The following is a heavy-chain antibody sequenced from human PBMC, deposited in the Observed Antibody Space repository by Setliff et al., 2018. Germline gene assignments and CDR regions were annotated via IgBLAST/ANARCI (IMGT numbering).Heavy chain of an antibody. V-gene: IGHV4-30-4*08. CDR3: AREQWLDPPGYYYMDV. CDR1: GGSISSGDYY. J-gene: IGHJ6*03. D-gene: IGHD6-19*01. Sequence: SETLSLTCTVSGGSISSGDYYWSWIRQPPGKGLEWIGYIYSGGSTYYNPSLKSRVTMSIDTSKNQFSLKLNSVTAADMAVYYCAREQWLDPPGYYYMDVWAKGTTVTVSS. CDR2: IYSGGST.